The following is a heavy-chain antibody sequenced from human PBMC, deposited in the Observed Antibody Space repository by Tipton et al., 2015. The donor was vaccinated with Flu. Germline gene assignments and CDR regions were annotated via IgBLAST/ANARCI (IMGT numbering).Heavy chain of an antibody. D-gene: IGHD2-8*02. CDR3: ARRDCAGGICYSRVYDAFDI. Sequence: LRLSCTVSGGSISSSSHYWGWIRQPPGKGLEWIGSIYHSGSNYYNPSLKSRVTISVDTSKNQFSLKLGSVTAGDTAVYYCARRDCAGGICYSRVYDAFDIWGQGTLVTVSS. CDR2: IYHSGSN. J-gene: IGHJ3*02. CDR1: GGSISSSSHY. V-gene: IGHV4-39*07.